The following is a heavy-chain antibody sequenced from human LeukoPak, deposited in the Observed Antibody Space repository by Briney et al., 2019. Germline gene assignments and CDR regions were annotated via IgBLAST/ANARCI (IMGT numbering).Heavy chain of an antibody. Sequence: PSETLSLTXTVSGGSISSYYWSWIRQPPGKGLEWIGYIYYSGSTNYNPSLKSRVTISVDTSKNQFSLKLSSVTAADTAVYYCASHVDTAMVTDYWGQGTLVTVSS. D-gene: IGHD5-18*01. V-gene: IGHV4-59*01. CDR3: ASHVDTAMVTDY. J-gene: IGHJ4*02. CDR1: GGSISSYY. CDR2: IYYSGST.